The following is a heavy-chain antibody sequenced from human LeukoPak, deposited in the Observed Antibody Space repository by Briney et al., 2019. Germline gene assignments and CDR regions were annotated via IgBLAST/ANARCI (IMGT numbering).Heavy chain of an antibody. J-gene: IGHJ4*02. CDR3: SRDLVGATTTRGDY. CDR2: ISAYNGNT. CDR1: GYTFTSYG. Sequence: ASVKVSCKASGYTFTSYGISWVRQAPGQGLEWMGWISAYNGNTNYAQKLQGRVTMTTDTSTGTAYMELRSLRSDDTAVYYCSRDLVGATTTRGDYWGQGTLVTVSS. V-gene: IGHV1-18*01. D-gene: IGHD1-26*01.